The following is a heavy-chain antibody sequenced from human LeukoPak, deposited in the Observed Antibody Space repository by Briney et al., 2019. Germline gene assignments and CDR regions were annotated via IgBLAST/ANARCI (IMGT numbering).Heavy chain of an antibody. D-gene: IGHD5-24*01. V-gene: IGHV3-33*01. CDR2: IWYDGSNK. J-gene: IGHJ3*02. CDR3: ATGKMATITDAFDI. CDR1: GFTFSSYG. Sequence: PGRSLRLSCAASGFTFSSYGMHWVRQAPGKGLEWVAVIWYDGSNKYYADSVKGRFTISRDNSKNTLYLQMNSLRAEDTAVYYCATGKMATITDAFDIWGQGTMVTVSS.